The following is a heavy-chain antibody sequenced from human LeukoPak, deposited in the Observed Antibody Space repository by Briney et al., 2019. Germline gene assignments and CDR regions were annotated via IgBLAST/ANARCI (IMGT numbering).Heavy chain of an antibody. CDR3: ARVISPYDFWSGYYIDWFDP. Sequence: ASVKVSCKASGYTFTSYGISWVRQAPGQGLEWMGWISAYNGNTNYAQKRQGRVTMTTDTSTSTAYMELRSLRSDDTAVYYCARVISPYDFWSGYYIDWFDPWGQGTLVTVSS. V-gene: IGHV1-18*01. CDR2: ISAYNGNT. D-gene: IGHD3-3*01. CDR1: GYTFTSYG. J-gene: IGHJ5*02.